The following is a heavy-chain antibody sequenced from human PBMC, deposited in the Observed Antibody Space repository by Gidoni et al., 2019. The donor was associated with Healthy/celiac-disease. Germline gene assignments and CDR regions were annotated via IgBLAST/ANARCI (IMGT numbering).Heavy chain of an antibody. CDR1: GFTFVDYA. CDR2: IRSKAYGGTT. CDR3: TRDGWGTVTAAAFDY. J-gene: IGHJ4*02. V-gene: IGHV3-49*04. Sequence: EVQLVASGGGLVQPGRSLRLSCTASGFTFVDYAMSWVRQAPGKGLEWVGFIRSKAYGGTTEYAASVKGRFTISRDDSKSIAYLQMNSLKTEDTAVYYCTRDGWGTVTAAAFDYWGQGTLVTVSS. D-gene: IGHD4-17*01.